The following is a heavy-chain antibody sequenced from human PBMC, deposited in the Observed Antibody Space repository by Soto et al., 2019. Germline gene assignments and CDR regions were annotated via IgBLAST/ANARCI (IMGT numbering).Heavy chain of an antibody. V-gene: IGHV3-11*06. CDR3: ARVSRDYHLYYFDY. Sequence: GGSLRLSCIVSGFTFSDHFMAWVRQAPGKGLEWVSDISTTRNYTKYADSVKGRFSMSRDNARNSVYLQMNRLRADDTAVYYCARVSRDYHLYYFDYLGQGALATVFS. CDR2: ISTTRNYT. J-gene: IGHJ4*02. D-gene: IGHD4-17*01. CDR1: GFTFSDHF.